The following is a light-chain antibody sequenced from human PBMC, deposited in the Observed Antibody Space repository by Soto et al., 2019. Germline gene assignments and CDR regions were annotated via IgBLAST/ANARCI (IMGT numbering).Light chain of an antibody. J-gene: IGLJ2*01. Sequence: QLVLTQPPSTSGTPGQRVTISCSGGSSNIGSHAVNWYQQLPGAAPKLLIYTNNQRPSGVPDRFSGSKSGTSASLAISGLQSEDETDYYCATWDDSLNGVVFGGGTKVTVL. CDR2: TNN. CDR1: SSNIGSHA. CDR3: ATWDDSLNGVV. V-gene: IGLV1-44*01.